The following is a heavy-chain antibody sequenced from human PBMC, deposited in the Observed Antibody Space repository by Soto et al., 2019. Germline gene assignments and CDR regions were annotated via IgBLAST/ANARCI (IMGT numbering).Heavy chain of an antibody. J-gene: IGHJ4*02. D-gene: IGHD1-26*01. CDR1: GFSFSRFE. Sequence: PGGSLRLSCAASGFSFSRFEMNWVRQAPGKGLEWASYISSSSDVIYYADSVKGRFTISRDNAKNSLYLQMSSLRAEDTAVYFCAKDLGSYLSPAFDYWGLGTLVTVSS. CDR3: AKDLGSYLSPAFDY. V-gene: IGHV3-48*03. CDR2: ISSSSDVI.